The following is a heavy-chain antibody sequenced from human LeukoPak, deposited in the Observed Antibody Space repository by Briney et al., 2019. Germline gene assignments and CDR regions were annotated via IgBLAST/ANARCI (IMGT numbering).Heavy chain of an antibody. J-gene: IGHJ4*02. CDR3: TREWGSGSTFDY. CDR1: GFTLGEYA. Sequence: GGSLRLSCTASGFTLGEYAMSWFGQAAGKGVEGVGFIRSKAYGCTTEYAASVKGRFTISRDDSKSIAYLQMNSLKTEDTAVYYCTREWGSGSTFDYWGQGTLVTVSS. D-gene: IGHD6-19*01. V-gene: IGHV3-49*03. CDR2: IRSKAYGCTT.